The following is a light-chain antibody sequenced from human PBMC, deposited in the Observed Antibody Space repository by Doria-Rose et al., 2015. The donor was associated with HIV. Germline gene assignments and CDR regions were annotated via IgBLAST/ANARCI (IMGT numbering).Light chain of an antibody. CDR3: MQALQTPYT. Sequence: DIVMTQSPLSLPVTPGQPASISCRSSQSLLHTIGYNYLDWYLQKPGQSPQLLIYLGSNRASGVPDRFSGGGSGTDFTLKISRVEAEDVGVYYCMQALQTPYTFGQGTKLEIK. J-gene: IGKJ2*01. V-gene: IGKV2-28*01. CDR2: LGS. CDR1: QSLLHTIGYNY.